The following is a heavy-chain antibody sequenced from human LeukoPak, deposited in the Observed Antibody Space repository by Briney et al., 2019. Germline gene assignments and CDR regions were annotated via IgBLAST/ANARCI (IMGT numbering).Heavy chain of an antibody. CDR3: ARVGVAAAGNY. J-gene: IGHJ4*02. D-gene: IGHD6-13*01. CDR2: IYSGGST. V-gene: IGHV3-53*01. Sequence: SLRLSCAASGFTVSSNYMSWVRQAPGKGLEWVSVIYSGGSTYYADSVKGRFTISRDNSKNTLYLQMNSLRAEDTAVYYCARVGVAAAGNYWGQGTLVTVSS. CDR1: GFTVSSNY.